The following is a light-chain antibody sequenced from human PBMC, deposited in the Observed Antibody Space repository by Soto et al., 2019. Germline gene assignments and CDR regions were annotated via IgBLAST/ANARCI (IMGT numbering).Light chain of an antibody. V-gene: IGKV1-9*01. CDR1: QGVSSF. CDR3: QQLNSYPIT. J-gene: IGKJ5*01. CDR2: AVS. Sequence: IQLTQSPSSLSASVGDRVTITCRASQGVSSFLAWYQQKPGKAPDLLIYAVSTLRSGVPSRFSGGGSGTDFTLTISSLQPEDFATDFCQQLNSYPITFGQGTRLEIK.